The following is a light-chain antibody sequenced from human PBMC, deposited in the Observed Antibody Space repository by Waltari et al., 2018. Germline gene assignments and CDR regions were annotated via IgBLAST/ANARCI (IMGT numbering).Light chain of an antibody. CDR3: QQTYGARYT. CDR1: QSISNY. Sequence: IQMTQSPSSLSASVGDRVHITCRPSQSISNYLNWYQKKPGKAPKLLIYAASSLQGGVPSRFSGSGSGTDFTLTISALQPEDFAIYYCQQTYGARYTFGQGTKLEIK. CDR2: AAS. J-gene: IGKJ2*01. V-gene: IGKV1-39*01.